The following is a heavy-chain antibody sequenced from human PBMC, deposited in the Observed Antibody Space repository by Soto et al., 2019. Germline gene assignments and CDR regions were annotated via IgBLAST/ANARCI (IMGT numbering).Heavy chain of an antibody. J-gene: IGHJ6*02. CDR3: ARGHSIFHGMDV. D-gene: IGHD2-21*01. CDR1: GFTFSDYY. V-gene: IGHV3-11*01. CDR2: ISSSGTTI. Sequence: QVQLVESGGGLVKPGGSLRLSCAASGFTFSDYYMNWIRQAPGKGLEWVSYISSSGTTIYYADSVKGRFTISRDNAKNSLFLQMNSLRAEDTALYFCARGHSIFHGMDVWGQGTTVTVSS.